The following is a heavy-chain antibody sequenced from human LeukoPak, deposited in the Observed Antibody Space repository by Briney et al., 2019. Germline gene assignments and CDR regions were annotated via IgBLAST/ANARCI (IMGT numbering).Heavy chain of an antibody. CDR1: GGSISPYY. Sequence: SETLSLTCTVSGGSISPYYWSWIRQPPGRGLEWLGYIYYSGNTDYNPSLKSRVAISVDTSKNQFSLKLSSVTAADTAVYYCARSTGTTMFIDYWGQGTLVTVSS. V-gene: IGHV4-59*01. D-gene: IGHD3-10*02. CDR2: IYYSGNT. CDR3: ARSTGTTMFIDY. J-gene: IGHJ4*02.